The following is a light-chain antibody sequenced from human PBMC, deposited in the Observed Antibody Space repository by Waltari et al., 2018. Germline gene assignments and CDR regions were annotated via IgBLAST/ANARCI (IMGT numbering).Light chain of an antibody. V-gene: IGLV2-14*01. CDR1: SSDVGGYNY. CDR3: SSYTSSSTLV. CDR2: DVS. Sequence: QSALTQPASVSGSPGPSLTTSCSGTSSDVGGYNYVSWYQQHPGKAPKLMIYDVSSRPSGVSNRFSGSKSGNTASLTISGLQAEDEADYYCSSYTSSSTLVFGTGTKVTVL. J-gene: IGLJ1*01.